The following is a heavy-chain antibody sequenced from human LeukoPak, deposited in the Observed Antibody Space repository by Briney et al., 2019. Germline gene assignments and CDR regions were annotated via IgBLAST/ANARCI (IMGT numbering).Heavy chain of an antibody. Sequence: ASVKVSCKASGYTFTSYDINWVRQATGQGLEWMGWMNPNSGNTGYAQKLQGRVTMTRNTSISTAYMGLSSLRSEDTAVYYCARGLRWRWLQSYFDYWGQGTLVTVSS. D-gene: IGHD5-24*01. CDR2: MNPNSGNT. CDR1: GYTFTSYD. CDR3: ARGLRWRWLQSYFDY. V-gene: IGHV1-8*01. J-gene: IGHJ4*02.